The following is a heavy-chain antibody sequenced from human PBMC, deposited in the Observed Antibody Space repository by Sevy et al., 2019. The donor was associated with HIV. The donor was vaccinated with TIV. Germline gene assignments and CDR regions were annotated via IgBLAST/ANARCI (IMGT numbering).Heavy chain of an antibody. D-gene: IGHD2-15*01. CDR3: ATVGLRYYSGSSSYQGDWFDP. CDR2: FDPQDDEI. J-gene: IGHJ5*02. V-gene: IGHV1-24*01. Sequence: ASVKVSCKVSGNTLTKLSIHWVRQAPGKGLEWLGDFDPQDDEIIYAQRFQGRLTMTEDTSTETAYMELSSLTSEDTAVYYCATVGLRYYSGSSSYQGDWFDPWGQGTLVTVSS. CDR1: GNTLTKLS.